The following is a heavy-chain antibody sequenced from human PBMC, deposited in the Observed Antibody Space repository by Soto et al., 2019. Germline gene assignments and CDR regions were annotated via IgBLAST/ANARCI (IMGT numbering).Heavy chain of an antibody. Sequence: SVKVSCKASGGTFSSYAISWVRQAPGQGLEWMGGIIPIFGTANYAQKFQGRVTITADKSTSTAYMELSSLRSDDTAVYYCARSDILTGPRAFDIWGQGTMVTVSS. CDR2: IIPIFGTA. D-gene: IGHD3-9*01. CDR3: ARSDILTGPRAFDI. V-gene: IGHV1-69*06. CDR1: GGTFSSYA. J-gene: IGHJ3*02.